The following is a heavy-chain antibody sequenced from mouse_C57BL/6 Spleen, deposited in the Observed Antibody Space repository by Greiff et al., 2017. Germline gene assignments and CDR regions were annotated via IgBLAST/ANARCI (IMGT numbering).Heavy chain of an antibody. CDR2: IYPGDGDT. CDR1: GYAFSSSW. CDR3: AKDLLGNYFDY. D-gene: IGHD4-1*01. Sequence: VQLQQPGAELVKPGASVKISCKASGYAFSSSWMNWVKQRPGKGLEWIGRIYPGDGDTNYNGKFKGKATLTADKSSSTAYMQLSSLTSEDSAVYFCAKDLLGNYFDYWGQGTTLTVSS. J-gene: IGHJ2*01. V-gene: IGHV1-82*01.